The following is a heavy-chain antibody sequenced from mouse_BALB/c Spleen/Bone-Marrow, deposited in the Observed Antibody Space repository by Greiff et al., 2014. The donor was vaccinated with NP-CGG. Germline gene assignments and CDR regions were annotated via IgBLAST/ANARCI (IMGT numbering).Heavy chain of an antibody. Sequence: VPLKESGAELLEPGASVKLSCTTSGFNIKDTYIHWVEQRPEQGLEWIGRIDPANGNTKYDPEFQGKATITADTSSNTAYLHLSSLTSEDTAVYSCAHDAPFAYWGQGTLVTVSA. V-gene: IGHV14-3*02. CDR1: GFNIKDTY. CDR2: IDPANGNT. J-gene: IGHJ3*01. D-gene: IGHD2-3*01. CDR3: AHDAPFAY.